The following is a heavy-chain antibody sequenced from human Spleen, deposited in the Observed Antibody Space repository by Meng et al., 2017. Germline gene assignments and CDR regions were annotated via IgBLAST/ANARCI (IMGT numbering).Heavy chain of an antibody. CDR3: ARGPTTMAHDFDY. CDR1: GGSISSSSYY. V-gene: IGHV4-39*07. J-gene: IGHJ4*02. CDR2: IYYSGST. D-gene: IGHD4-11*01. Sequence: SETLSLTCTVSGGSISSSSYYWGWIRQPPGKGLEWIGSIYYSGSTYYNPSLKSRVTISVDTSKNQFSLKLSSVTAADTAGYYCARGPTTMAHDFDYWGQGTLVTVSS.